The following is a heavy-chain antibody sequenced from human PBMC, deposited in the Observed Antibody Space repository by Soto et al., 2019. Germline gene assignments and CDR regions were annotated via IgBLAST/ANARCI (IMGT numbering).Heavy chain of an antibody. D-gene: IGHD3-3*01. CDR1: GGAFSGYY. J-gene: IGHJ1*01. V-gene: IGHV4-34*01. CDR3: ARRRGDRGFWSGYYQYFQH. CDR2: INHSGST. Sequence: SETLSLTCAVYGGAFSGYYWSCIRQPPGKGLEWVVEINHSGSTNYNPSLKSRVTISVDTSKNQFSLKLSSVTAADTAVYYCARRRGDRGFWSGYYQYFQHWGQGTLVTVSS.